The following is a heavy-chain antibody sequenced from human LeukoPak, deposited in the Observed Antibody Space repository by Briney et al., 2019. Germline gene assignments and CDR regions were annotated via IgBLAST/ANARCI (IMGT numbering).Heavy chain of an antibody. V-gene: IGHV4-34*01. Sequence: SETLSLTCAVYGGSFSGYYWSWIRQPPGKGLEWIGEINHSGSTNYNPSLKSRVTISVDTSKNQFSLKLSSVTAADTAVYYCARDERWLQVDAFDIWGQGTMVTVSS. CDR1: GGSFSGYY. D-gene: IGHD5-24*01. J-gene: IGHJ3*02. CDR2: INHSGST. CDR3: ARDERWLQVDAFDI.